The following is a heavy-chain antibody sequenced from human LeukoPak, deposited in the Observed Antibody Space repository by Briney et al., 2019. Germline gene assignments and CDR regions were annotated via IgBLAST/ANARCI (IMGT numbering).Heavy chain of an antibody. V-gene: IGHV3-7*01. CDR3: ARPNSSGWYFAFDY. D-gene: IGHD6-19*01. Sequence: GGSLRLSCAASGFTFRDHWMSWVRQAPGKGLEWVANIKDDGSAQYYGDSVKGRFTVSRDNAKNSLYLQMNSLRAEDTAVYYCARPNSSGWYFAFDYWGQGTLVTVSS. CDR2: IKDDGSAQ. J-gene: IGHJ4*02. CDR1: GFTFRDHW.